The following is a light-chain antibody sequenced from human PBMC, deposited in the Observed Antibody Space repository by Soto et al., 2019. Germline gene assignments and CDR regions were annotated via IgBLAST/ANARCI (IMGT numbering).Light chain of an antibody. Sequence: DIQMTQSPSSLSASVGDTVTITCRASQDIRIYLAWFQQKPGESPKSLIYAASNLQNGVPSKFSGSGSGTAFTLTITSLRAEDFATYYRQQYYIYPHTFGQGTQLEIK. CDR1: QDIRIY. J-gene: IGKJ2*01. CDR2: AAS. CDR3: QQYYIYPHT. V-gene: IGKV1-16*02.